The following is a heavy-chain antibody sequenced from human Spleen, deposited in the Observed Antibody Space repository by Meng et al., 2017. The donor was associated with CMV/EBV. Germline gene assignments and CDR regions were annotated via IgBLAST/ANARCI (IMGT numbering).Heavy chain of an antibody. CDR2: INHSGST. D-gene: IGHD5-24*01. J-gene: IGHJ4*02. CDR1: GGSFSGYY. CDR3: AGGKRWLQKTFDY. Sequence: QVQLQRWEAGRLQPSEPLSLTWAVYGGSFSGYYWSWIRQPPGKGLEWIGEINHSGSTNYNPSLKSRVTISVDTSKNQFSLKLSSVTAADTAVYYCAGGKRWLQKTFDYWGQGTLVTVSS. V-gene: IGHV4-34*01.